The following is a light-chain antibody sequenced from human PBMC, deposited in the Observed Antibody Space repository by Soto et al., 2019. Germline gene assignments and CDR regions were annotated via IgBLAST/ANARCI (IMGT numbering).Light chain of an antibody. CDR1: QRINNW. Sequence: DIQMTQSPSTLSASVGDRVTITCRASQRINNWLAWYQQKPGKAPKLLIYEASSLESGVPSRFSGSGSGTEFTLTISSLQPDDFATYYCQQYNSYSYTFGQGTKLEIK. V-gene: IGKV1-5*03. J-gene: IGKJ2*01. CDR2: EAS. CDR3: QQYNSYSYT.